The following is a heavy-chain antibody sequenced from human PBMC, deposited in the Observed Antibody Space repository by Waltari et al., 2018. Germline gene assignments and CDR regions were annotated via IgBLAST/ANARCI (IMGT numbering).Heavy chain of an antibody. D-gene: IGHD3-16*01. CDR2: ISGSGGST. J-gene: IGHJ4*02. Sequence: EVQLVESGGGLVQPGGSLRLSCAASGFTFSSYAMSWVRQAPGKGLDWVSAISGSGGSTYYADSVKGRFTSSRDKSKNPLYLQMNRLRAEDTAVYYCAKTPGYDGGKDSWGQGTLVTVSS. CDR1: GFTFSSYA. CDR3: AKTPGYDGGKDS. V-gene: IGHV3-23*04.